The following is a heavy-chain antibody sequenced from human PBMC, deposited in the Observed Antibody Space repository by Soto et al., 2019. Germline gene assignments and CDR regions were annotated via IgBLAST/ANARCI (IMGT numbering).Heavy chain of an antibody. Sequence: SETLSLTCAVYGGSFSGYYWSWIRQPPGKGLEWIGEINHSGSTNYNPSLKSRATISVDTSKNQFSLKLSSVTAADTAVYYCARVGRGLRYFDWLGPFDPWGQGTLVTVSS. J-gene: IGHJ5*02. V-gene: IGHV4-34*01. CDR3: ARVGRGLRYFDWLGPFDP. CDR2: INHSGST. D-gene: IGHD3-9*01. CDR1: GGSFSGYY.